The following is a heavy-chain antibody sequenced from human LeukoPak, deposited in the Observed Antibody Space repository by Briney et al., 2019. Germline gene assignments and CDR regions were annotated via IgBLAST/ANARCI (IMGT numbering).Heavy chain of an antibody. J-gene: IGHJ4*02. Sequence: SETLSLTCAVSGGSISSGGYYWSWIRQPPGKGLEWIGYIHNRGSTNYNPSLKSRVTISVDTSKNQFSLKLTSVTAADTAVYYCARAPYSSSWYYFDSWGQGTLVTVSS. V-gene: IGHV4-61*08. CDR2: IHNRGST. CDR3: ARAPYSSSWYYFDS. D-gene: IGHD6-13*01. CDR1: GGSISSGGYY.